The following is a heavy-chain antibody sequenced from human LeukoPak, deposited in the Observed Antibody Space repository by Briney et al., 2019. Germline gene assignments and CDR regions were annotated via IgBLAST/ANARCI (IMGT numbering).Heavy chain of an antibody. Sequence: RGSLRLSYAASGFTFSSYSMNWVRQAAGKGLEWVSSISSSSSYIYYADSVKGRFTISRDNAKNSLYLQMNSLSAEDTAVYYCAKEVLIIWGNFDYWGQGTLVTVSS. D-gene: IGHD7-27*01. V-gene: IGHV3-21*04. CDR3: AKEVLIIWGNFDY. CDR2: ISSSSSYI. J-gene: IGHJ4*02. CDR1: GFTFSSYS.